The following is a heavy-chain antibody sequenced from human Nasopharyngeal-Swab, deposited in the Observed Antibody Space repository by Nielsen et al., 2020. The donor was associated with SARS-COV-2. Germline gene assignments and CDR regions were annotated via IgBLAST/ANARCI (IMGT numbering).Heavy chain of an antibody. Sequence: GSLRLSCTVAGGSISSSSYYWGWIRQPPGNGLEWIGSIYHSVSTNYNPSLKSRVTISVDTSKNQFSLKLSSVTAADTAVYYCARGRGYYDFWSGYYNYYYGMDVWGQGTTVTVSS. CDR1: GGSISSSSYY. V-gene: IGHV4-39*07. D-gene: IGHD3-3*01. J-gene: IGHJ6*02. CDR2: IYHSVST. CDR3: ARGRGYYDFWSGYYNYYYGMDV.